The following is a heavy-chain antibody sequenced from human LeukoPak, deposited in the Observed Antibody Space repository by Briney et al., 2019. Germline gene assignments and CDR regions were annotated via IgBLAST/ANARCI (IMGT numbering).Heavy chain of an antibody. V-gene: IGHV1-69*13. CDR3: ARVTITFGGVINEYYFDY. D-gene: IGHD3-16*02. CDR2: IIPIFGTA. CDR1: GGTFSSYA. Sequence: SVKVSCTASGGTFSSYAISWVRQAPGQGLEWMGGIIPIFGTANYAQKFQGRVTITADESTSTAYMELSSLRSEDTAVYYCARVTITFGGVINEYYFDYWGRGTLVTVSS. J-gene: IGHJ4*02.